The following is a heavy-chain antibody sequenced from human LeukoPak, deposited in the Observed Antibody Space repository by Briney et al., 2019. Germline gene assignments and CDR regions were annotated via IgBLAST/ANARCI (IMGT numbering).Heavy chain of an antibody. D-gene: IGHD3-22*01. CDR2: IKSKTDGGTT. V-gene: IGHV3-15*01. J-gene: IGHJ4*02. CDR3: TTETTMIVVVIT. CDR1: GFTFTNAW. Sequence: GGSLRLSCAASGFTFTNAWMSWVRQAPGKGLEWVGRIKSKTDGGTTDYAAPVKGRFNISRDDSKNTLYLQMNSLKTEDTAEYYCTTETTMIVVVITWGQGTLVTVSS.